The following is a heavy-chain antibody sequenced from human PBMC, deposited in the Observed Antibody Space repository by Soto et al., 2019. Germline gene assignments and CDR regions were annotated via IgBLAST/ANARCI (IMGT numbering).Heavy chain of an antibody. Sequence: SETLSLTCAVYGASFSHYYWTWIRQSPGKGLEWIGKINHSGSTNYNPSLQSRITIFVDMSKNQFSLKLTSVTAADTAVYYCERLGIEGSTPYYFDFWDQGILVTVSS. CDR3: ERLGIEGSTPYYFDF. CDR2: INHSGST. CDR1: GASFSHYY. V-gene: IGHV4-34*01. J-gene: IGHJ4*02. D-gene: IGHD2-15*01.